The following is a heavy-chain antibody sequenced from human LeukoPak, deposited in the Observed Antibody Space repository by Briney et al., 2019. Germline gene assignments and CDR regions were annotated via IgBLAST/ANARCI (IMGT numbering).Heavy chain of an antibody. CDR1: GFTFSSYW. Sequence: PGGSLGLSCAASGFTFSSYWMHWVRQTPGKGLRWVSRIESDGSTIYADSVKDRFTISRDNGKNTVYLQMNSLRVDDTAMYYCARAVTYFYGSVTYDWFDAWGQGTLVTVSS. CDR2: IESDGST. CDR3: ARAVTYFYGSVTYDWFDA. J-gene: IGHJ5*02. V-gene: IGHV3-74*01. D-gene: IGHD3-10*01.